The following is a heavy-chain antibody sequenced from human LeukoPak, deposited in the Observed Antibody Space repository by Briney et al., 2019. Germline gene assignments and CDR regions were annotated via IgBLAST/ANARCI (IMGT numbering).Heavy chain of an antibody. CDR3: ARVVVAATDYFDY. CDR2: ISSSSSTI. CDR1: GFTFSSYS. D-gene: IGHD2-15*01. V-gene: IGHV3-48*04. Sequence: PGGSLRLSCAASGFTFSSYSMNWVRQAPGKGLEWVSYISSSSSTIYYADSVKGRFTISRDNAKNSLYLQMNSLRAEDTAVYYCARVVVAATDYFDYWGQGTMVTVSS. J-gene: IGHJ4*03.